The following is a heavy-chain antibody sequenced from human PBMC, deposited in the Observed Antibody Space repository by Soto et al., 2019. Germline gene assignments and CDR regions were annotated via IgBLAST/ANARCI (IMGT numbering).Heavy chain of an antibody. J-gene: IGHJ4*02. Sequence: RGSLRLSCTPSGFSFSTYWMHWVRQAPGEGLAWVSRINMDGATINYADSVKGRFTISRDNAKSTLYLQMNSLRDDDTAVYYCARAGSYRFDYWGLGTLVTVSS. CDR3: ARAGSYRFDY. CDR2: INMDGATI. D-gene: IGHD3-16*02. CDR1: GFSFSTYW. V-gene: IGHV3-74*01.